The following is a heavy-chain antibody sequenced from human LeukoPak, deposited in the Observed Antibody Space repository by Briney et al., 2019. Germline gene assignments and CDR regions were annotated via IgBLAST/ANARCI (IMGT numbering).Heavy chain of an antibody. Sequence: SETLSLTCTVSGGSISSYYWSWIRQPAGKGLEWIGRIYTSGSTNYNPSLKSRVTMSVDTSKNQFSLKLSSVTAADTAVYYCARGSGYCSGGSCQSEYYFDYWGQGTLVTVSS. CDR3: ARGSGYCSGGSCQSEYYFDY. J-gene: IGHJ4*02. CDR1: GGSISSYY. D-gene: IGHD2-15*01. CDR2: IYTSGST. V-gene: IGHV4-4*07.